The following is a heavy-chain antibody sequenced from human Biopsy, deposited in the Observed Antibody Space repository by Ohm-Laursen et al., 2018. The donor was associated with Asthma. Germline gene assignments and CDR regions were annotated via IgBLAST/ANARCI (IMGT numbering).Heavy chain of an antibody. J-gene: IGHJ4*02. D-gene: IGHD3-22*01. CDR3: ARVAYYNARRGYYYLFDY. Sequence: SQTLSLTCTVAGGSISSGDYYWSWIRQHPGKGLEWIGYVYHSGTSYYNPSLKSRVTISVDTSKNQFSLNLNSVTAADTAVYFCARVAYYNARRGYYYLFDYWGQGTLVAVSS. CDR1: GGSISSGDYY. CDR2: VYHSGTS. V-gene: IGHV4-31*03.